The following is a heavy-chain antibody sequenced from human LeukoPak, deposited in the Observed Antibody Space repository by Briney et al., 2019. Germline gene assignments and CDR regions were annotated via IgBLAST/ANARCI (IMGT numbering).Heavy chain of an antibody. CDR3: ARSGRFVDWLSCQFDY. V-gene: IGHV1-2*02. D-gene: IGHD3-9*01. CDR1: GYTFTGYY. Sequence: GASVKVSCKASGYTFTGYYMHWVRQAPGQGLEWMGWINPNSGGTNYAQKFQGRVTMTRDTSISTAYMELSRLRSDDTAVYYCARSGRFVDWLSCQFDYWGQGTLVTVSS. CDR2: INPNSGGT. J-gene: IGHJ4*02.